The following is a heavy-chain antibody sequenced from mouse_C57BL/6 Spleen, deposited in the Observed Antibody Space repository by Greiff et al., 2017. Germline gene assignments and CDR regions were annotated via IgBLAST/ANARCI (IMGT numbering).Heavy chain of an antibody. CDR3: ASADYDGGHCDV. CDR2: FHPYNDDT. D-gene: IGHD2-4*01. Sequence: QVQLQQSGAELVKPGASVKMSCTASGYNFNTYHIEWLKQNHGKSLEWIGTFHPYNDDTKYNEKFKGKATLTVEKSSSTVYLELSRLTSDDSAVYYCASADYDGGHCDVWGTGTTVTVSS. V-gene: IGHV1-47*01. CDR1: GYNFNTYH. J-gene: IGHJ1*03.